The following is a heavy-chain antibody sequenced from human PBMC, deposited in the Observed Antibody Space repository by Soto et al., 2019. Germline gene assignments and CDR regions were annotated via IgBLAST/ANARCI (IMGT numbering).Heavy chain of an antibody. V-gene: IGHV1-69*13. J-gene: IGHJ6*02. CDR1: GGTFSSYA. CDR2: IIPIFGTA. CDR3: ARRGITIFGVVYPDYYGMEV. D-gene: IGHD3-3*01. Sequence: GASVKVSCKSSGGTFSSYAISWVRQAPGQGLEWMGGIIPIFGTANYAQKFQGRVTITADESTSTAYMELSSLRSEDTAVYYCARRGITIFGVVYPDYYGMEVWGQGTTVTVSS.